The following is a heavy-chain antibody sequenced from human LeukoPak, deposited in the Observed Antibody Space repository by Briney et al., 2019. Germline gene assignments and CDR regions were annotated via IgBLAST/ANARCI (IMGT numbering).Heavy chain of an antibody. D-gene: IGHD3-10*01. J-gene: IGHJ4*02. CDR2: ISYDGSNK. Sequence: PGGSLRLSWAASGFTFSSYAMHWVRQAPGKGLEWVAVISYDGSNKYYADSVKGRFTISRDNSKNTLYLQMNSLRAEDTAVYYCASSGSGSYPDYWGQGTLVTVSS. CDR3: ASSGSGSYPDY. V-gene: IGHV3-30*04. CDR1: GFTFSSYA.